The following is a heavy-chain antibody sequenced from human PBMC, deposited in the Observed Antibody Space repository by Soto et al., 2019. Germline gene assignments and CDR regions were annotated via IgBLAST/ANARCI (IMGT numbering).Heavy chain of an antibody. J-gene: IGHJ3*02. V-gene: IGHV1-18*01. CDR2: ISAYNGNT. D-gene: IGHD3-16*02. CDR1: GYTFTSYG. Sequence: ASVKVSCKASGYTFTSYGISWVRQAPGQGLEWMGWISAYNGNTNYAQKLQGRVTMTTVTSTSTAYMELRSLRSDDTAVYYCAICVYDYIWGSYRPSDSFDIWGQGTMVTVSS. CDR3: AICVYDYIWGSYRPSDSFDI.